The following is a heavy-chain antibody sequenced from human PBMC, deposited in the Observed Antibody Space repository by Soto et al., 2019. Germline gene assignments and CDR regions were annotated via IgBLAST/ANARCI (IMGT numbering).Heavy chain of an antibody. CDR3: ARGLRLRVIGYYYGMGV. CDR2: MNPNSGNT. J-gene: IGHJ6*01. V-gene: IGHV1-8*01. CDR1: GYTFTSYD. Sequence: PAWSLRLSCKASGYTFTSYDINWVRHANGQGLQWMGWMNPNSGNTGYAQKFQGRVTMTRNTSISTAYMELSSLRSEDTAVYYCARGLRLRVIGYYYGMGVWGQGTTVTVYS. D-gene: IGHD3-16*02.